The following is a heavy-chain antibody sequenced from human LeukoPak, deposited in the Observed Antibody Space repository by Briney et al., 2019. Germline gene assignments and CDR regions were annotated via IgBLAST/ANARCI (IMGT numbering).Heavy chain of an antibody. CDR1: GYIFPIYW. V-gene: IGHV5-51*01. D-gene: IGHD3-10*01. J-gene: IGHJ4*02. CDR2: IYPSDSDT. Sequence: ESLKISCKGSGYIFPIYWIAWVRQMPGKALEWMGIIYPSDSDTRYSPSFQGQVTISADKSSSTAYLQWSSLKASDTAMYYCARQDGSGEYYFDYWGQGTLVTVSS. CDR3: ARQDGSGEYYFDY.